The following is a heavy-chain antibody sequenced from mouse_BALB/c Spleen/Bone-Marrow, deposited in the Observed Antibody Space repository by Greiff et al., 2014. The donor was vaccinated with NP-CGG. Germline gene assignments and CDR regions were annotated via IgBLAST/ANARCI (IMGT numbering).Heavy chain of an antibody. V-gene: IGHV1-4*02. CDR2: INPSSGYT. Sequence: QVQLKDSAAELARPGASVKMSCKASGYTFTSYTMHWVKQRPGQGLEWIGYINPSSGYTEYNQKFKDKTTLTADKSSSTAYMQLSSLTSEDSAVYYCARWDAMDYWGQGTSVTVSS. CDR3: ARWDAMDY. J-gene: IGHJ4*01. CDR1: GYTFTSYT.